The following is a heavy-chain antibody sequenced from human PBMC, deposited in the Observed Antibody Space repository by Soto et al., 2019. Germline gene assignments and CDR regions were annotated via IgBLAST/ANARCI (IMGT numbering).Heavy chain of an antibody. CDR1: GGSISSGGYY. D-gene: IGHD3-10*01. Sequence: QVQLQESGPGLVKPSQTLSLTCTVSGGSISSGGYYWSWIRQHPGKGLEWIGYIYYSGRTHYNPSLKSRVTISVDTSKNQFSLKLSSVTAADTAVYYCARVKASSLWFGELLHRAGNWFDPWGQGTLVTVSS. V-gene: IGHV4-31*03. CDR2: IYYSGRT. J-gene: IGHJ5*02. CDR3: ARVKASSLWFGELLHRAGNWFDP.